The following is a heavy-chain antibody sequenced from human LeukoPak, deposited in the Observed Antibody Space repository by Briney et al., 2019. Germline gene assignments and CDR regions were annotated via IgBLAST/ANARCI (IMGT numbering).Heavy chain of an antibody. D-gene: IGHD3-22*01. Sequence: GGSLRLSCAASEFTFSSYSMNWVRQAPGKGLEWVSYITNSGNSKSYADSVKGRSTISRDNTKNSLYLQMNGLRAEDTAVYYCARTRGSGYLTFDYWGQGILVTVSS. V-gene: IGHV3-48*01. CDR1: EFTFSSYS. CDR3: ARTRGSGYLTFDY. J-gene: IGHJ4*02. CDR2: ITNSGNSK.